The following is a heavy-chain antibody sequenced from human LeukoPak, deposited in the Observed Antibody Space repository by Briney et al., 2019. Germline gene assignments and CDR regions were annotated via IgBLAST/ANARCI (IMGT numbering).Heavy chain of an antibody. V-gene: IGHV5-51*01. Sequence: GESLKISCKGSGYSFTSYWIGWVRQMPGKGLEWMGIIYPGDSDTRYSPSFQGQVTISADKSISTAYLQWSSLKASDTAMYYCARQSYYDSSGLDAFDIWGQGTMVTVSS. J-gene: IGHJ3*02. CDR1: GYSFTSYW. CDR2: IYPGDSDT. CDR3: ARQSYYDSSGLDAFDI. D-gene: IGHD3-22*01.